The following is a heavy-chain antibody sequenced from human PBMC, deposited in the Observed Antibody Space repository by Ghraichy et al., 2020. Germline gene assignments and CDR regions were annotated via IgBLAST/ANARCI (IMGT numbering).Heavy chain of an antibody. Sequence: GGLRLSCAASGFTFSDYYMSWIRQAPGKGLEWVSYISSSGSTIYYADSVKGRFTISRDNAKNSLYLQMNSLRAEDTAVYYCARVNYYDSSGPYFDYWGQGTLVTVSS. V-gene: IGHV3-11*01. D-gene: IGHD3-22*01. CDR1: GFTFSDYY. CDR3: ARVNYYDSSGPYFDY. CDR2: ISSSGSTI. J-gene: IGHJ4*02.